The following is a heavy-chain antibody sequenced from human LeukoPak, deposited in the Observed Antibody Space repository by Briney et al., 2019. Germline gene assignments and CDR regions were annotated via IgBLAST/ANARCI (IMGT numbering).Heavy chain of an antibody. J-gene: IGHJ6*02. CDR2: IYYSGGT. CDR3: ARHADLYYYGMDV. Sequence: SSETLSLTCTVSGGSISSYYWSWIRQPPGKGLEWIGYIYYSGGTNYNPSLKSRVTISVDTSKNQFSLKLSSVTAADTAVYYCARHADLYYYGMDVWGQGTTVTVSS. CDR1: GGSISSYY. V-gene: IGHV4-59*01. D-gene: IGHD2-8*01.